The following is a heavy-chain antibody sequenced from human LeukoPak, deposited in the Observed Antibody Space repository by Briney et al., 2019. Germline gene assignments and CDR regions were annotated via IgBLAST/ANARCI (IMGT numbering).Heavy chain of an antibody. CDR2: INQDRSEK. D-gene: IGHD2-2*02. CDR3: ARDHCSSSSCHTYYGMEL. Sequence: GGSLRLSCAASGFSFSSYWMNWVRQVPGKGLEWVANINQDRSEKSYVDSVKGRFTISRDNAKNSLYLQMNSLRAEDTAVYYCARDHCSSSSCHTYYGMELWGQGTTVTVSS. CDR1: GFSFSSYW. V-gene: IGHV3-7*01. J-gene: IGHJ6*02.